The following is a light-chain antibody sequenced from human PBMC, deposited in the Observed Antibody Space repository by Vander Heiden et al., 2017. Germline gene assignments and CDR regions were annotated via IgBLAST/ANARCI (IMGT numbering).Light chain of an antibody. CDR1: QSISSY. V-gene: IGKV1-39*01. J-gene: IGKJ1*01. Sequence: DFQMTQSPSSLSASVGDRVTITCRASQSISSYLNWYQQKPGKAPKLLIYAASSLQSGVPSRFSGSGSGTDFTLTISRLQPEDFATYYCQQSDSTARTFGQGTKVEIK. CDR3: QQSDSTART. CDR2: AAS.